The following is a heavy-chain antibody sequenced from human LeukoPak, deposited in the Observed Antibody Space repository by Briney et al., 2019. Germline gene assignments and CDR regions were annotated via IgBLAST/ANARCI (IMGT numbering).Heavy chain of an antibody. CDR1: GYTFTSYG. CDR3: ARGGLDWNDGDYYYYYGMDV. Sequence: SVKVSCKASGYTFTSYGISWVRQAPGQGLKWMGGIIPIFGTANYAQKFQGRVTITADESTSIAYMELSSLRSEDTAVYYCARGGLDWNDGDYYYYYGMDVWGQGTTVTVSS. V-gene: IGHV1-69*13. CDR2: IIPIFGTA. D-gene: IGHD1-1*01. J-gene: IGHJ6*02.